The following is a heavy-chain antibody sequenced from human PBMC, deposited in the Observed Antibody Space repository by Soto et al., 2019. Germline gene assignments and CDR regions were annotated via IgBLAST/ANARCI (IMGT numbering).Heavy chain of an antibody. CDR2: ISEDESNT. J-gene: IGHJ3*01. V-gene: IGHV3-30*18. CDR1: GFTLSSYG. CDR3: TKEADAFDV. Sequence: QVQLVESGGDGVQPGRSLRLSCAVSGFTLSSYGMHWVRQATGKGLEWVAFISEDESNTYYAGSVKGRFTISRDNSKNTLYLQMSSLRSDDTALYYCTKEADAFDVWGQGTMVTVSS.